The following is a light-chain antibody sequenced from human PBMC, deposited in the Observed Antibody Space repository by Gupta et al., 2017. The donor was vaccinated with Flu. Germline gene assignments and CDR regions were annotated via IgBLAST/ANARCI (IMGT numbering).Light chain of an antibody. CDR3: QQRSNLRT. V-gene: IGKV3-11*01. Sequence: EIVLTQSPATLSLSPGERATLSCRASQSVSSYLAWYQQKPGQAPRLIIYDASNRATGISARFSGSGSGKDFTLTISSREHEDFAVYYWQQRSNLRTFGQGTKVEIK. J-gene: IGKJ1*01. CDR1: QSVSSY. CDR2: DAS.